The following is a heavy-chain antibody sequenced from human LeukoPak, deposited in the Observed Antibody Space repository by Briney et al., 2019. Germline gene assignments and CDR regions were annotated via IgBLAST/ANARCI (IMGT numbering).Heavy chain of an antibody. V-gene: IGHV3-21*01. CDR1: GFTFSSYS. D-gene: IGHD2-2*01. Sequence: GGPLRLSCAASGFTFSSYSMNWVRQAPGKGLEWVSSISSSSSYIYYADSVKGRFTISRDNAKNSLYLQMNSLRAEDTAVYYCARHCSSTSCYGMDVWGQGTTVTVSS. J-gene: IGHJ6*02. CDR2: ISSSSSYI. CDR3: ARHCSSTSCYGMDV.